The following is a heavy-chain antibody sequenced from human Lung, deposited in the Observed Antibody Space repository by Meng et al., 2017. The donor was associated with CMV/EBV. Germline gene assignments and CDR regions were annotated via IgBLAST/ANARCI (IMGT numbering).Heavy chain of an antibody. CDR2: MNPNSGNT. V-gene: IGHV1-8*01. J-gene: IGHJ4*02. CDR1: YNFTSYD. D-gene: IGHD2-15*01. Sequence: YNFTSYDINWVRPAAGHGLEWMGWMNPNSGNTGFAQKFQGRVTITRNTSISTAYMEVRSLRFEDTAVYYCARMGRYCSGGSCLRYFDYWGQGTLVTVSS. CDR3: ARMGRYCSGGSCLRYFDY.